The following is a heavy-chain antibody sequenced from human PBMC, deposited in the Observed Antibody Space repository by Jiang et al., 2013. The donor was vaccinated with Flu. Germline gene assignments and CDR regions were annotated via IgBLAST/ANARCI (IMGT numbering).Heavy chain of an antibody. D-gene: IGHD1-1*01. CDR1: GDTFSSYE. CDR2: IIPIFGTP. V-gene: IGHV1-69*01. J-gene: IGHJ6*02. Sequence: VQLVESGAEVKKPGSSVKVSCKASGDTFSSYEISWVRQAPGQGLEWMGGIIPIFGTPNYAQKFQGRVTITADESTSTAYMELRRLSSDDTAVYYCARDHYWSDRYYYYPMDVWGQGTTVTVSS. CDR3: ARDHYWSDRYYYYPMDV.